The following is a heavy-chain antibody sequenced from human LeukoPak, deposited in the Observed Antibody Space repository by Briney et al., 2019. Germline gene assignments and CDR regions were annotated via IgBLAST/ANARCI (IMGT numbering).Heavy chain of an antibody. CDR3: ARGSPYYYDSSGYYPDY. V-gene: IGHV5-51*01. J-gene: IGHJ4*02. Sequence: GESLKISCKGSGYSFTSYWIGWVRQMPGKGLEWMGIIYPGDSDTRYSPPFQGQVTISADKSISTAYLQWSSLKASDTAMYYCARGSPYYYDSSGYYPDYWGQGTLVTVSS. CDR1: GYSFTSYW. D-gene: IGHD3-22*01. CDR2: IYPGDSDT.